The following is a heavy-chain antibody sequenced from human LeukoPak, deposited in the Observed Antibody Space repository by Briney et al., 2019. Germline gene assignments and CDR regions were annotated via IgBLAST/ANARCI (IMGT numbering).Heavy chain of an antibody. CDR1: EFTFSSYG. D-gene: IGHD4-17*01. CDR3: ARDPNGDYIGTFDM. V-gene: IGHV3-23*01. J-gene: IGHJ3*02. CDR2: ISGSGGST. Sequence: GGLRLSCAASEFTFSSYGMSWVRQAPGKGLEWVSSISGSGGSTQYADSVQGRFAISRDNPKNTLYLQMNSLRVEDTAMYFCARDPNGDYIGTFDMWGRGTMVSVSS.